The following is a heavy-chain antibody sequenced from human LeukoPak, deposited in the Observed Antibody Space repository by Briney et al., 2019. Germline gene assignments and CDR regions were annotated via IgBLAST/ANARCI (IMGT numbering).Heavy chain of an antibody. V-gene: IGHV3-11*06. CDR1: GLIFSDYY. CDR2: ISSSSSYT. J-gene: IGHJ4*02. D-gene: IGHD5-18*01. Sequence: GGSLRLSCAASGLIFSDYYMSWIRQAPGRGLEWVSYISSSSSYTNYADSVKGRFTISRDNAKNSLFLQMNSLRAEDTAVYYCAKFNEYTYGPNFDYWGQGTLVTASS. CDR3: AKFNEYTYGPNFDY.